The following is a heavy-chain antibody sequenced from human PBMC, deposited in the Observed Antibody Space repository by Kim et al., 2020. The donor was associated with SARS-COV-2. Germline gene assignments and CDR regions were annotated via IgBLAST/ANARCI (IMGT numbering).Heavy chain of an antibody. CDR2: SGNT. D-gene: IGHD3-10*01. J-gene: IGHJ4*02. CDR3: ARGGNGGY. V-gene: IGHV1-8*01. Sequence: SGNTGYAQKFQGTVTMTRNTSRSTAYMELSSLRSEDTAVYYCARGGNGGYWGQGTLVTVSS.